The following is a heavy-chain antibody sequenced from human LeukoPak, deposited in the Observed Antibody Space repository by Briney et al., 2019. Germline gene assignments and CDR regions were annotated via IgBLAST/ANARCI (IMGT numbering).Heavy chain of an antibody. J-gene: IGHJ4*01. Sequence: SETLSLTCTVSGDSISSTSYYWDWIRQPPGKGLEWIGSIYNSGTTYYNPSLKSRVTISVDTSKNQFSLKVSSVTAADTAVYYRASRVYGLGSFNYWGQGTLVTVSS. CDR2: IYNSGTT. D-gene: IGHD3-10*01. V-gene: IGHV4-39*01. CDR1: GDSISSTSYY. CDR3: ASRVYGLGSFNY.